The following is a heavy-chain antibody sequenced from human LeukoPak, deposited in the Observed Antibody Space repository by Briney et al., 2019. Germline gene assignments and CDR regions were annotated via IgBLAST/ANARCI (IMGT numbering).Heavy chain of an antibody. Sequence: ASVKVSCKASGYTFTGYYMHWVRQAPGQGLEWMGWINPNSGVTNYAQKFQGRVTMTRDTSISTAYMELGRLRSDDTAVYYCARDLKATDYVWGSYRRTLNYYFDYWGQGTLVTVSS. CDR2: INPNSGVT. D-gene: IGHD3-16*02. CDR3: ARDLKATDYVWGSYRRTLNYYFDY. J-gene: IGHJ4*02. V-gene: IGHV1-2*02. CDR1: GYTFTGYY.